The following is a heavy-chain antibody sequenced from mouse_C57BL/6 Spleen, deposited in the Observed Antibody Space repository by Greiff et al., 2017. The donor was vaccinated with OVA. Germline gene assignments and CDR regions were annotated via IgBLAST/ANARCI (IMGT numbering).Heavy chain of an antibody. D-gene: IGHD2-4*01. J-gene: IGHJ3*01. V-gene: IGHV1-61*01. CDR2: IYPSDSET. CDR3: ARHDYDVGFAY. Sequence: VQLQQPGAELVRPGSSVKLSCKASGYTFTSYWMDWVQQRPGQGLEWIGNIYPSDSETHYNQKFKDKATLTVDKSSSTAYMQLSSLTSEDSAVYYCARHDYDVGFAYWGQGTLVTVSA. CDR1: GYTFTSYW.